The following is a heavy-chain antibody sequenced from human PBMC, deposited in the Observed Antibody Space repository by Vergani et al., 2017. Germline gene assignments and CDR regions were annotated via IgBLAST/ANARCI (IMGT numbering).Heavy chain of an antibody. J-gene: IGHJ5*02. CDR3: ARVALQFGQNNWFDP. CDR2: IIPILGIA. V-gene: IGHV1-69*02. Sequence: QVQLVQSGAEVKKPGSSVKVSCKASGGTFSSYTISWVRQAPGQGLEWMGRIIPILGIANYAQKFQGRVTITADKSTSTAYMELSSLISEDTAVYYCARVALQFGQNNWFDPWGQGTLVTVSS. CDR1: GGTFSSYT. D-gene: IGHD4-11*01.